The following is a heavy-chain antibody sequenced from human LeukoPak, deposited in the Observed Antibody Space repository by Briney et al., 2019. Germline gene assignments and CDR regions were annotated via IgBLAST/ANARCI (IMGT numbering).Heavy chain of an antibody. V-gene: IGHV3-48*03. Sequence: GGSLRLSCAASGFTFSSYEMNWVRQAPGKGLEWVSYTSSSGSTIYYADSVKGRFTISRDNAKNPLYLQMNSLRAEDTAVYYCARDLGEQLEPNAEYFQHWGQGTLVTVSS. CDR3: ARDLGEQLEPNAEYFQH. CDR2: TSSSGSTI. D-gene: IGHD6-13*01. CDR1: GFTFSSYE. J-gene: IGHJ1*01.